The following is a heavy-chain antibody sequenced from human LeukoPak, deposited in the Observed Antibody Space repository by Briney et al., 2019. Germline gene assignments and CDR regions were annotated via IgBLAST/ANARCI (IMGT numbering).Heavy chain of an antibody. Sequence: GGSLRLSCGASRFTFNKAWMSWVRQTPGKGLEWVGRIKENSVGGTIDYAAPVQGRFTISRDDSKNTVYLEMNSLKTEDTAVYYCAKEDHLKNWNYVNYFDYWGQGTLVTVSS. CDR2: IKENSVGGTI. CDR1: RFTFNKAW. CDR3: AKEDHLKNWNYVNYFDY. J-gene: IGHJ4*02. V-gene: IGHV3-15*01. D-gene: IGHD1-7*01.